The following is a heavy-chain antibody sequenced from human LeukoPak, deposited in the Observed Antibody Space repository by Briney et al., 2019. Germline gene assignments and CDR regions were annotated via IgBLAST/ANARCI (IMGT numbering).Heavy chain of an antibody. D-gene: IGHD3-10*01. J-gene: IGHJ6*02. CDR1: GFTFSDYY. V-gene: IGHV3-11*01. CDR2: ISSSGSTV. CDR3: ARGGYYGSGSYYGMDV. Sequence: GGSLRLSCAASGFTFSDYYMSWIRQAPGKGLEWVSYISSSGSTVYYADSVKGRFTISRDNAKNSLYLQMNSLRAEDTAVYYCARGGYYGSGSYYGMDVWGQGTTVTVSS.